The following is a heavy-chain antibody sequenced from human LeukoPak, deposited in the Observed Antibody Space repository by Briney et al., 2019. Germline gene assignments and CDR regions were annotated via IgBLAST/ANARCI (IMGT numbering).Heavy chain of an antibody. V-gene: IGHV1-18*04. D-gene: IGHD3-10*01. Sequence: ASVKVSCKATGYTFTSYGISWVRQAPGQGLEWMGWISAYNGNTNYAQKLQGRVTMTTDTSTSTAYMELRSLRSDDTAVYYCARSYGSGSPPWFDPWGQGTLVTVSS. CDR2: ISAYNGNT. J-gene: IGHJ5*02. CDR3: ARSYGSGSPPWFDP. CDR1: GYTFTSYG.